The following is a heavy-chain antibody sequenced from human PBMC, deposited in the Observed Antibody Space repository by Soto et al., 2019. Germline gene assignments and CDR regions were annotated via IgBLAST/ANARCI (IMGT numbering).Heavy chain of an antibody. CDR2: ISYDGSHK. D-gene: IGHD2-15*01. Sequence: QVQLVESGGGVVQPGRSLRLSCAASGFTFNSFGVHWVRQAPGKGLEWVAVISYDGSHKYYGDSVKGRFTISRHNSNNTVFLQMNSLRTDDTGVYYCAKHWMGYCSGATCYDYWGQGTLVTVSS. V-gene: IGHV3-30*18. CDR1: GFTFNSFG. J-gene: IGHJ4*02. CDR3: AKHWMGYCSGATCYDY.